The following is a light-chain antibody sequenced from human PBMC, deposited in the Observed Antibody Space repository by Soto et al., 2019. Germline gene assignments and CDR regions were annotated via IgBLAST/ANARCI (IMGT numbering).Light chain of an antibody. J-gene: IGLJ2*01. CDR1: NIGSKS. CDR3: QVWDSSSDHVV. Sequence: SYELTQPPSVSVAPGKTARITWGGNNIGSKSVHWYQQKPGQAPVLVIYYDSDRPSGIPERFSGSNSGKTATLTISRVEAGDEADYYCQVWDSSSDHVVFGGGTKLTVL. V-gene: IGLV3-21*04. CDR2: YDS.